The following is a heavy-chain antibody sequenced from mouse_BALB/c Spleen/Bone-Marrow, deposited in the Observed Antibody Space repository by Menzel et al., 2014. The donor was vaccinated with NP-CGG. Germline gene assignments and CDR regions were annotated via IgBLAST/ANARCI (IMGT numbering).Heavy chain of an antibody. J-gene: IGHJ3*01. V-gene: IGHV4-1*02. CDR3: ARQGYYGYCAY. CDR1: GFDFSRYW. D-gene: IGHD1-2*01. CDR2: INPDSSTI. Sequence: EVKLVESGGGLVQPGGSLKLSCAASGFDFSRYWMSWVRQAPGKGLEWIGEINPDSSTINYTPSLKDKFIISRDNAKNTLYLQVSKVRSEDTALYYCARQGYYGYCAYWGQGTLVTVSA.